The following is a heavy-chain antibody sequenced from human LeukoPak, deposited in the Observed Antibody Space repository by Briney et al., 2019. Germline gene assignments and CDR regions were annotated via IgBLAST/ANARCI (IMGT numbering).Heavy chain of an antibody. J-gene: IGHJ6*02. V-gene: IGHV3-30-3*01. CDR1: GFTFGSYA. CDR2: ISYDGSNK. CDR3: ARSIVVVPAAMLDYGMDV. D-gene: IGHD2-2*01. Sequence: GRSLRLSCAASGFTFGSYAMHWVRQAPGKGLEWVAVISYDGSNKYYADSVKGRFTISRDNSKNTLYLQMNSLRAEDTAVYYCARSIVVVPAAMLDYGMDVWGQGTTVTVSS.